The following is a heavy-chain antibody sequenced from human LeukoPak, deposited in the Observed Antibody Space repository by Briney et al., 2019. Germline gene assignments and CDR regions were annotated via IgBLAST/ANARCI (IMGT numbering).Heavy chain of an antibody. V-gene: IGHV3-23*01. CDR2: ISGSGGST. Sequence: GGSLRLSCAASGFTFSSYAMNWVRQAPGKGLEWVSAISGSGGSTYYADSVKGRFTISRDNSKNTLYLQMNSLRAEDTAVYYCAKSLVVVSAGTFDYWGQGTLVTVSS. J-gene: IGHJ4*02. D-gene: IGHD3-22*01. CDR1: GFTFSSYA. CDR3: AKSLVVVSAGTFDY.